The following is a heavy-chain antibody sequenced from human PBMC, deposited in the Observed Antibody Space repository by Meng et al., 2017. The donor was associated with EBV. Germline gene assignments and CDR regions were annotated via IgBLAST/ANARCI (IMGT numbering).Heavy chain of an antibody. J-gene: IGHJ4*02. CDR2: IIPIFGTA. V-gene: IGHV1-69*06. CDR1: GGTFSSYA. CDR3: ARAEIAAAGRLDY. D-gene: IGHD6-13*01. Sequence: VHSVQSGAEGKKPGSSVKVSCKASGGTFSSYAISWVRQAPGQGLEWMGGIIPIFGTANYAQKFQGRVTITADKSTSTAYMELSSLRSEDTAVYYCARAEIAAAGRLDYWGQGTLVTVSS.